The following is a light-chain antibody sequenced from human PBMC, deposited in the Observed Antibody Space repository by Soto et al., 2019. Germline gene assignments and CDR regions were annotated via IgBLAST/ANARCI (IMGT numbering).Light chain of an antibody. CDR2: DAS. V-gene: IGKV1-5*01. CDR1: QSISSW. Sequence: DIQMTQSPSTLSASVGDRVTITCRASQSISSWWAWYQQKPGKAPKLLIYDASSLESGVPSRFSGSGSGTEFTLTISSLQPDDFATYYCQQYNSYSLTFGQGTKVEIK. CDR3: QQYNSYSLT. J-gene: IGKJ1*01.